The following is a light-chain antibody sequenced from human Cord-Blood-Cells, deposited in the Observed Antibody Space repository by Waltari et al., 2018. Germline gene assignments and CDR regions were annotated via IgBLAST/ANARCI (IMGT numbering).Light chain of an antibody. Sequence: EIVMTQSPATLSVSPGERAPLSCTASQSVSSNLAWYQQKPGQAPRLLIYGASTRATGIPARFSGSGSGTEFTLTISSLQSEDFAVYYCQQYNNWLTFGGGTKVEIK. CDR3: QQYNNWLT. V-gene: IGKV3-15*01. J-gene: IGKJ4*01. CDR2: GAS. CDR1: QSVSSN.